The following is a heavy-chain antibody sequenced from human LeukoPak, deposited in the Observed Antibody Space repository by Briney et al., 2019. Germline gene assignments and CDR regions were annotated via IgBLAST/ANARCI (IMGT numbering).Heavy chain of an antibody. CDR1: GFTFRTYA. CDR3: AKDKAPGSWHTPSGF. J-gene: IGHJ4*02. V-gene: IGHV3-23*01. D-gene: IGHD6-13*01. CDR2: ISDSGDGT. Sequence: GGSLRLSCAASGFTFRTYAMSWVRQAPGKGLEGVSGISDSGDGTYYAESVKGRFTISRDNSKNTVFLQMNSLRADDTAKYYCAKDKAPGSWHTPSGFWGQGTLVTVSS.